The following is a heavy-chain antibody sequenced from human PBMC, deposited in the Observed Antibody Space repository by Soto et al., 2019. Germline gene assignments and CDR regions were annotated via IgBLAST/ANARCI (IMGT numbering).Heavy chain of an antibody. V-gene: IGHV3-21*01. CDR3: ARGQIVRVFSYGTDV. J-gene: IGHJ6*04. Sequence: GGSLRLSCEASGFTFENHVLTWVRQAPGKGLEWVSSISSSSSYIYYADSVKGRFTISRDNAKDSLYLQMNSLRAEDTAVYYCARGQIVRVFSYGTDVWGKGTKGTVSS. CDR2: ISSSSSYI. CDR1: GFTFENHV. D-gene: IGHD6-6*01.